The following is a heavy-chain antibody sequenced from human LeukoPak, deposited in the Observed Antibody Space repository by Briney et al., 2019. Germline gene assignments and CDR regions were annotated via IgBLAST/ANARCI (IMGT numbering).Heavy chain of an antibody. CDR3: AKASWVSSADAVL. J-gene: IGHJ4*02. V-gene: IGHV3-23*01. CDR2: ISDSKRGGTT. D-gene: IGHD3-3*02. CDR1: GFVFSDYA. Sequence: GGSLRLSCAASGFVFSDYAMSWVRQAPGKGLEWVSAISDSKRGGTTYYADSVKGRFTISRDTSKNTLYLQMSSLRVEDTAVYFCAKASWVSSADAVLWGQGTLVTVSS.